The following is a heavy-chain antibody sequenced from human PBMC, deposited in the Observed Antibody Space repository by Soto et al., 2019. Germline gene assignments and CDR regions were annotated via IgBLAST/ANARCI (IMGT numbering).Heavy chain of an antibody. V-gene: IGHV3-33*01. J-gene: IGHJ6*02. CDR3: ARDVVRGDYGMDV. CDR2: IWYDGSNK. CDR1: GFTFSSYG. Sequence: GGSLRLSCAASGFTFSSYGMHWVRQAPGKGLEWVAVIWYDGSNKYYADSVKGRFTISRDNSKNTLYLQMNSLRAEDTAVYYCARDVVRGDYGMDVWGQGTTVTVSS. D-gene: IGHD3-10*01.